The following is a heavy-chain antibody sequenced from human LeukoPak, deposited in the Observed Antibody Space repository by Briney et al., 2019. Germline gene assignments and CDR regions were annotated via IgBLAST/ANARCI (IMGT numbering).Heavy chain of an antibody. Sequence: SETLSLTCTVSGGSISSYYWSWIRQPPGKGLEWIGYIYYSGSTNYNPSLKSQVTISVDTSKNQFSLKLSSVTAADTAVYYCARDKSRTYGSADAFDIWGQGTMVTVSS. CDR2: IYYSGST. CDR1: GGSISSYY. CDR3: ARDKSRTYGSADAFDI. D-gene: IGHD3-10*01. J-gene: IGHJ3*02. V-gene: IGHV4-59*12.